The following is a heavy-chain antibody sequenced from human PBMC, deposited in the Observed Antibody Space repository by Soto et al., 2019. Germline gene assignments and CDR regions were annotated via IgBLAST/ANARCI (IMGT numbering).Heavy chain of an antibody. CDR2: VYYSGTT. D-gene: IGHD3-22*01. CDR3: VLLSYYNSSDFYHFDY. Sequence: QVQLQESGPGLVKPSQTLSLTCTVSVGSISSGAYYWSWIRQHPGEGLEWIGYVYYSGTTYYNPSLKRRLNISVDTSKHQFSLKLSSVTAADTAVYHCVLLSYYNSSDFYHFDYWDQGALVTVSS. V-gene: IGHV4-31*03. CDR1: VGSISSGAYY. J-gene: IGHJ4*02.